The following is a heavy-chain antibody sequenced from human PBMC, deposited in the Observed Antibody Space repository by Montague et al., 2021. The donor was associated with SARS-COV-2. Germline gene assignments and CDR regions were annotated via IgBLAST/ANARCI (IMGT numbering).Heavy chain of an antibody. V-gene: IGHV4-39*02. CDR3: ARRGRKLLPVATTIGGFDI. CDR2: IYDSGST. CDR1: GGSISSYY. J-gene: IGHJ3*02. D-gene: IGHD5-12*01. Sequence: SETLSLTCTVSGGSISSYYWSWIRQPPWKGLEWIGSIYDSGSTYXNPSLKSRVTISVDTSKNHFSLKLNSVTAADTAVYYCARRGRKLLPVATTIGGFDIWGQGTMVTVSS.